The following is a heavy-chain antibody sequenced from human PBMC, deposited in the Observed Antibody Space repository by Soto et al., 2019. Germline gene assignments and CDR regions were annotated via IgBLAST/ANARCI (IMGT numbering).Heavy chain of an antibody. CDR3: ARETSPHNNYPNY. J-gene: IGHJ4*02. CDR1: GFTFSNYV. CDR2: LSASGGST. Sequence: EVELLESGGGLVQPGGSLRLSCAASGFTFSNYVMSWVRQAPGKGLEWVSVLSASGGSTFYADSVKGRFTISRDNSKNTLYLHMNSLRAEDSAMYYCARETSPHNNYPNYWGQGTLVTVSS. D-gene: IGHD4-4*01. V-gene: IGHV3-23*01.